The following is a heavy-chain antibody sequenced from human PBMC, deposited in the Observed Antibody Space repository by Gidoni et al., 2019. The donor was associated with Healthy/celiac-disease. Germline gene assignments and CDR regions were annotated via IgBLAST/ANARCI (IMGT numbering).Heavy chain of an antibody. CDR3: ARDSWELRILDY. Sequence: QVQLQESGPGLVQPSQTLSLTCTVSGCSISSGSYYWSWIRQPAGKGLEWIGRIYTSGSTNYNPSLKSRVTISVDTSKNQFSLKLSSVTAADTAVYYCARDSWELRILDYWGQGTLVTVSS. CDR2: IYTSGST. J-gene: IGHJ4*02. V-gene: IGHV4-61*02. D-gene: IGHD1-26*01. CDR1: GCSISSGSYY.